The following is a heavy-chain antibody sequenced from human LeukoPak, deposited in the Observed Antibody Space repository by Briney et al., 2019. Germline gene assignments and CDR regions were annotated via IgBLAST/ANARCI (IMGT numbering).Heavy chain of an antibody. J-gene: IGHJ5*02. D-gene: IGHD3-10*01. V-gene: IGHV1-18*01. Sequence: ASVKVSCKASGYTFTNYGFSWVRRAPGQGLKWMGWISANNGNTNYAQKLQGRVTMTTDTSTSTAYMELRSLRSDDTAVYYCARDRGRAPFDPWGQGTLVTVSS. CDR2: ISANNGNT. CDR3: ARDRGRAPFDP. CDR1: GYTFTNYG.